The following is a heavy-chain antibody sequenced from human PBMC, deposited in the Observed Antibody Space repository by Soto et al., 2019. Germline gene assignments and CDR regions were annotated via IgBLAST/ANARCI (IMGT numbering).Heavy chain of an antibody. CDR2: INHSGTT. CDR3: ARARFDSWSHIYYGLDV. J-gene: IGHJ6*02. Sequence: SETLSLICAVYGGSFSGYSWTWLRQPPGKGLEWIGEINHSGTTDYNPALKSRVTMSADTSKNQFSLRMTSVTAADTAVYYCARARFDSWSHIYYGLDVWGQGTTVTVSS. CDR1: GGSFSGYS. V-gene: IGHV4-34*01. D-gene: IGHD3-3*01.